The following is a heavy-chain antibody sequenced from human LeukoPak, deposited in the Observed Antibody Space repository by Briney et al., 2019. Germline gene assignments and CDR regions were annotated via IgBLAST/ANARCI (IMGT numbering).Heavy chain of an antibody. D-gene: IGHD6-6*01. CDR1: GYRFTSYW. CDR2: IYPGDSDT. J-gene: IGHJ5*02. Sequence: GESLKISCKGSGYRFTSYWIGWVRQMPGKGLEWMGIIYPGDSDTRYSPSFQGQVTISADKSISPAYLQWSSLKASDTAMYYCARQNSPSIAAPGRWFDPWGQGTLVTVSS. CDR3: ARQNSPSIAAPGRWFDP. V-gene: IGHV5-51*01.